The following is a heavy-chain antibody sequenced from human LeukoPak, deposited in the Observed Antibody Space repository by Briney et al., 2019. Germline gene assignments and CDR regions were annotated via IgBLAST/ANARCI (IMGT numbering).Heavy chain of an antibody. CDR3: ARESAGIAAAGTNWFDP. CDR2: IIPIFGTA. Sequence: ASVKVSCKAPGGTFSSYAISWVRQAPGQGLEWMGGIIPIFGTANYAQKFQGRVTITTDESTSTAYMELSSLRSEDTAVYYCARESAGIAAAGTNWFDPWGQGTLVTVSS. J-gene: IGHJ5*02. D-gene: IGHD6-13*01. CDR1: GGTFSSYA. V-gene: IGHV1-69*05.